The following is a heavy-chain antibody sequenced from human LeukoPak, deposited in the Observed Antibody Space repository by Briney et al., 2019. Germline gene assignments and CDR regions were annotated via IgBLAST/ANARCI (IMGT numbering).Heavy chain of an antibody. CDR1: GGSISSYY. CDR3: AREETRAGYSSSWYVY. J-gene: IGHJ4*02. V-gene: IGHV4-59*01. CDR2: IYYSGGT. D-gene: IGHD6-13*01. Sequence: SETLSLTCTVSGGSISSYYWSWIRQPPGKGLECIGYIYYSGGTNYNPSLKSRVTISVDTSKNQFSLKLSSVTAADTAVYYCAREETRAGYSSSWYVYWGQGTLVTVSS.